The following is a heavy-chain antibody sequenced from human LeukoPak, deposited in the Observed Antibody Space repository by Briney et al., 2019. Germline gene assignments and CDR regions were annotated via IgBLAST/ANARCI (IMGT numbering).Heavy chain of an antibody. J-gene: IGHJ4*02. Sequence: SVKVSCKASGGTFSSYAISWVRQAPGQGLEWMGRIIPILGIANCAQKFQGRVTITADKSTSTAYMELSSLRSEDTAVYYCAIFGGTTSYYFDYWGQGTLVTVSS. CDR2: IIPILGIA. CDR3: AIFGGTTSYYFDY. D-gene: IGHD1-1*01. CDR1: GGTFSSYA. V-gene: IGHV1-69*04.